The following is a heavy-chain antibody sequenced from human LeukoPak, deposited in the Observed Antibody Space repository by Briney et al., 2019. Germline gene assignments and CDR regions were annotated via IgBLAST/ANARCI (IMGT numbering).Heavy chain of an antibody. J-gene: IGHJ6*03. D-gene: IGHD2-8*01. CDR1: GFIFSSYW. Sequence: GGSLRLSCAASGFIFSSYWMHWVRQAPGKGLVWVSRINSDGRSTSYADSVKGRFTISRDFAKNSLYLQMNSLRAEDTAVYYCARTRGYYYYYMDVWGKGTTVTISS. V-gene: IGHV3-74*01. CDR3: ARTRGYYYYYMDV. CDR2: INSDGRST.